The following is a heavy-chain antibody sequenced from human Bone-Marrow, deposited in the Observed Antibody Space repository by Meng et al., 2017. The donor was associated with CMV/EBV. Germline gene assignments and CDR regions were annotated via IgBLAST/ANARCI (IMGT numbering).Heavy chain of an antibody. CDR3: ARYCSSTSCYSFYYYGMDV. CDR1: GYTFTSYG. D-gene: IGHD2-2*02. V-gene: IGHV1-69*05. Sequence: SVKVSCKASGYTFTSYGISWVRQAPGQGLEWMGGIIPIFGTANYAQKFQGRVTITTDESTSTAYMELSSLRSEDTAVYYCARYCSSTSCYSFYYYGMDVWGQGPTVTVSS. J-gene: IGHJ6*01. CDR2: IIPIFGTA.